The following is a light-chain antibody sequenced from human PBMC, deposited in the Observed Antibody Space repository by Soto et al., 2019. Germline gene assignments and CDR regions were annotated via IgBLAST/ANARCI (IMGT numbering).Light chain of an antibody. CDR3: QSYDTSLRARV. Sequence: QPVLTQPPSVSGAPGQRVTIYCTGSSSNIGAGFDVHWYQQLPRKAPKLLIYTNSDRPSGVPDRFSGSKSGASASLAITGLQAEDEADYYCQSYDTSLRARVFGGGTKLTVL. V-gene: IGLV1-40*01. CDR1: SSNIGAGFD. J-gene: IGLJ3*02. CDR2: TNS.